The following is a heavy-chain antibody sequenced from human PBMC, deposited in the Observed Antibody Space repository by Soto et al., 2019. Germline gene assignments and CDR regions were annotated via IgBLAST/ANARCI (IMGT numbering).Heavy chain of an antibody. CDR1: GFSLSSTRMA. V-gene: IGHV2-5*02. CDR2: IYWADDK. J-gene: IGHJ4*02. CDR3: AHIVVAGLGYYFDY. Sequence: QITLKESGPTLVKPTQTLTLTCTFSGFSLSSTRMAVGWIRQPPGKALEWLALIYWADDKRYSPFLKSRLTTPTDTSKNRVVLTMSNMDPVDTASYYCAHIVVAGLGYYFDYWGQGTLVTVSS. D-gene: IGHD6-19*01.